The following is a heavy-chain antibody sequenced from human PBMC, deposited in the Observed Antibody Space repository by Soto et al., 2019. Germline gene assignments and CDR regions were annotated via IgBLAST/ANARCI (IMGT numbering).Heavy chain of an antibody. CDR3: AKDIIGSGWLFFAFDI. J-gene: IGHJ3*02. V-gene: IGHV3-9*01. D-gene: IGHD6-19*01. Sequence: GGSLRLSCAASGFTFDDYAMHWVRQAPGKGLEWVSGISWNSGSIGYADSVKGRFTISRDNAKNSLYLQMNSLRAEDTALYYCAKDIIGSGWLFFAFDIWGQGTMVTVSS. CDR1: GFTFDDYA. CDR2: ISWNSGSI.